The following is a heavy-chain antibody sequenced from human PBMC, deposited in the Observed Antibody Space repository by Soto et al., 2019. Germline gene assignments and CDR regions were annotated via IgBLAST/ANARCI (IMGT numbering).Heavy chain of an antibody. D-gene: IGHD4-17*01. Sequence: QVQLVQSEAEVRKPGASVKVSCKASGYSFTTHGISWVRRAPGHGLEWMGWISAYNGDTHYVQRFQGRLTMTTDTSTSTAYMELRSLTSYDTDVYYCARDPPFSGILRGTPLMDVWGQGTTVTVSS. V-gene: IGHV1-18*04. J-gene: IGHJ6*02. CDR2: ISAYNGDT. CDR3: ARDPPFSGILRGTPLMDV. CDR1: GYSFTTHG.